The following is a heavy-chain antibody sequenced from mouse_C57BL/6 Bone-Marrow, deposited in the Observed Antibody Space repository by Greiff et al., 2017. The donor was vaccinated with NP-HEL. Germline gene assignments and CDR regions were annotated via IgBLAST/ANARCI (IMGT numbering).Heavy chain of an antibody. J-gene: IGHJ2*01. D-gene: IGHD2-1*01. V-gene: IGHV1-55*01. CDR2: IYPGSGST. CDR1: GYTFTSYW. Sequence: VKLQQPGAELVKPGASVKMSCKASGYTFTSYWITWVKQRPGQGLEWIGDIYPGSGSTNYNEKFKSKATLTVDTSSSTAYMQLSSLTSEDSAVYYCARSEGAYGNSYFDSWGQGTTLTVSS. CDR3: ARSEGAYGNSYFDS.